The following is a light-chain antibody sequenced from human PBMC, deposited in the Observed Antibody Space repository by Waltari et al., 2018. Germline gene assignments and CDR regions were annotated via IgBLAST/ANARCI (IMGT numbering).Light chain of an antibody. V-gene: IGKV1-33*01. CDR2: DAS. Sequence: DIQMTRSPSSLSVSVGDRFTITCQASQGIVYFLNWYQHKPGKAPKLLIYDASNLETGVPSRFSGSGSGTDFTFTITSLQPEDIATYYCQQYHNFPLTFGQGTRLEIK. J-gene: IGKJ5*01. CDR1: QGIVYF. CDR3: QQYHNFPLT.